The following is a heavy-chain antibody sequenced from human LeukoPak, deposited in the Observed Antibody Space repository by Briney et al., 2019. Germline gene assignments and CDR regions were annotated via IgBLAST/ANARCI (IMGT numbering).Heavy chain of an antibody. D-gene: IGHD1-1*01. CDR2: IGATGADT. CDR3: ARGNGIRPRWYFDY. CDR1: GFTFSNYG. J-gene: IGHJ4*02. Sequence: PGGSLRLSCAASGFTFSNYGMSWIRQAPGKGLEWVSGIGATGADTYFGDSVKGRSTISRDNSKKTLYLQLNSLRAEDTALYCCARGNGIRPRWYFDYWGQGTLVTVSS. V-gene: IGHV3-23*01.